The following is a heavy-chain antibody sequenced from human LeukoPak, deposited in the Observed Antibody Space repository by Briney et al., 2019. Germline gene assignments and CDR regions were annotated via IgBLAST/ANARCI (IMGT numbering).Heavy chain of an antibody. D-gene: IGHD3-22*01. J-gene: IGHJ4*02. CDR2: IKQDGSAK. Sequence: GGSLRLSCVVSGFASSGYWMAWVRQAPGKGLEWVANIKQDGSAKTYVDSVKGRFTISRDNARNSLYLQMNSLRADDTAVYYCVRHYYDGSAYFFDCWGQGTLVTVSS. CDR1: GFASSGYW. V-gene: IGHV3-7*01. CDR3: VRHYYDGSAYFFDC.